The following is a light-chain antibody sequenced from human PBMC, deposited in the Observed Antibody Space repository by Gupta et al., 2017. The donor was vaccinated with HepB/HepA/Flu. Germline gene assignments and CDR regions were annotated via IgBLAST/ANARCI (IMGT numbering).Light chain of an antibody. CDR1: QSVSSY. Sequence: EIVLTQSPATLSLSPGERATLSCRASQSVSSYLAWYQQKPGQAPRLLIYDASNRATGIPARFSGSGSGTDSTLTISSLEPEDFEVYYCQQRKSWPLTFGGGTKVEIK. CDR2: DAS. J-gene: IGKJ4*01. V-gene: IGKV3-11*01. CDR3: QQRKSWPLT.